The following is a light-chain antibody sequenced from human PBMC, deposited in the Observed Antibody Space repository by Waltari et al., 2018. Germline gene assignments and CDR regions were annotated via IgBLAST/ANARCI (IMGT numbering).Light chain of an antibody. CDR3: CSYTGSYTLA. Sequence: QSALTQPASVSGSPGQSIPISSTGTRSDTGSYSLVSWYQQHPGKAPKLIIYDVSERPSGISNRFSGSKSGNTASLAISGLQAEDEADYYCCSYTGSYTLAFGGGTNLIVL. CDR1: RSDTGSYSL. V-gene: IGLV2-23*02. CDR2: DVS. J-gene: IGLJ3*02.